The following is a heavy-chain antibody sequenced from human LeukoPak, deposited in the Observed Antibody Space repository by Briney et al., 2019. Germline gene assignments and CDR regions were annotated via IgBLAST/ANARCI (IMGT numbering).Heavy chain of an antibody. Sequence: GGSLRLSCAASGFTFDDYAMHWVRQAPGKGLEWVSLISGDGGSTYYADSVKGRFTISRDNSKNSLYLQMNSLRTEDTALYYCAKGAYYYDSSGHFEYWGQGTLVTVSS. CDR2: ISGDGGST. CDR1: GFTFDDYA. V-gene: IGHV3-43*02. CDR3: AKGAYYYDSSGHFEY. D-gene: IGHD3-22*01. J-gene: IGHJ4*02.